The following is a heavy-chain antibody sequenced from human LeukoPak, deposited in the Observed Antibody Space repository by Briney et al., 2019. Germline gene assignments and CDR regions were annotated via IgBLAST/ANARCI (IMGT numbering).Heavy chain of an antibody. CDR1: GFTVSSNE. CDR2: ISGGSP. D-gene: IGHD1-14*01. V-gene: IGHV3-38-3*01. J-gene: IGHJ4*01. CDR3: SASAPTNY. Sequence: GGCLRLSCAASGFTVSSNEMSWVRQAPGKGLEWVSSISGGSPYYADSRYSTVTISRHKSKNTLHPQIKSLRAESTAVYYWSASAPTNY.